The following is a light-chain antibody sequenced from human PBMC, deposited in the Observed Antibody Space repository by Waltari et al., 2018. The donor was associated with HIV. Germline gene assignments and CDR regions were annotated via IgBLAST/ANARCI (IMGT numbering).Light chain of an antibody. Sequence: SSELTRDPAVSVALGQTVRITCQGDSLRSYYASWYQQKPGQAPVLVIYGKNNRPSGIPDRFSGSSSGNTASLTITGAQAEDEADYYCNSRDSSGRVFGGGTKLTVL. V-gene: IGLV3-19*01. J-gene: IGLJ3*02. CDR2: GKN. CDR1: SLRSYY. CDR3: NSRDSSGRV.